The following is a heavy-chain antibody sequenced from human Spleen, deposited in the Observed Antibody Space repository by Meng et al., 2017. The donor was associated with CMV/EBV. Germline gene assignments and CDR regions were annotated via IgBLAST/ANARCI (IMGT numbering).Heavy chain of an antibody. J-gene: IGHJ4*02. V-gene: IGHV4-59*06. D-gene: IGHD1-1*01. CDR2: IYYSGST. CDR3: ARLERTYYFDY. CDR1: GGSIYNYY. Sequence: SETLSLTCSVSGGSIYNYYWSWIRQPPGNGLEWIGYIYYSGSTYYNPSLKSRVTISVDTSKNQFSLKLSSVTAADTAVYYCARLERTYYFDYWGQGTLVTVSS.